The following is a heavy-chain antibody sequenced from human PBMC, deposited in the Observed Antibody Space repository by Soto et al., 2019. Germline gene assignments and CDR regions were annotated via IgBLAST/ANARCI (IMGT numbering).Heavy chain of an antibody. Sequence: VSLRLSCAASGFTFTTYAMCWVRQAPGKGLEWVSSISVSGDRTFYADSVKGRFTISRDNRRNTLHLQMNSLRAEDTAVYYCVKDGDSISSNKPLDYWGQGTLVTVSS. V-gene: IGHV3-23*01. CDR3: VKDGDSISSNKPLDY. CDR1: GFTFTTYA. J-gene: IGHJ4*02. D-gene: IGHD2-2*01. CDR2: ISVSGDRT.